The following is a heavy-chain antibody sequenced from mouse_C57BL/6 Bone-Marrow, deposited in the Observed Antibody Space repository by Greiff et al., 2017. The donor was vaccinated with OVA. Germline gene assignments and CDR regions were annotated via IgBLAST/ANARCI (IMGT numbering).Heavy chain of an antibody. J-gene: IGHJ3*01. CDR2: IYPRSGNT. V-gene: IGHV1-81*01. CDR3: ARSMGYSPFAY. D-gene: IGHD2-12*01. Sequence: VQLQQSGAELARPGASVKLSCKASGYTFTSYGISWVKQRTGQGLEWIGEIYPRSGNTYYTEKFKGKATLTADKSFSTAYMELRSLTYEDSAVYFCARSMGYSPFAYWGQGTLVTVSA. CDR1: GYTFTSYG.